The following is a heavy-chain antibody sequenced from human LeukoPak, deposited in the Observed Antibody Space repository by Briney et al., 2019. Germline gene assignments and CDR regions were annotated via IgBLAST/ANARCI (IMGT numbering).Heavy chain of an antibody. CDR2: VSHDGIQT. CDR3: ARDGGGXXXQIDF. CDR1: XFTFXXXX. V-gene: IGHV3-30-3*01. J-gene: IGHJ4*02. D-gene: IGHD3-16*01. Sequence: RLSCXASXFTFXXXXXXWVXXXXVXXXXSXXVVSHDGIQTYYADSVKGRFTISRDNSKSTLFLQMNSLRAEDTAVYYCARDGGGXXXQIDFWGQGTLVTXSS.